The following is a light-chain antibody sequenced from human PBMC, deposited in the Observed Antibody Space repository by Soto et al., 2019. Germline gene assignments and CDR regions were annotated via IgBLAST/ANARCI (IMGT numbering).Light chain of an antibody. CDR3: SSYTSSNTHV. CDR1: SSDIGSYNY. J-gene: IGLJ3*02. Sequence: QSALTQPASVSGSPGQSITISCTGASSDIGSYNYVSWYQQHPGKAPKLIIYDVSNRPSGVSNRFSGSKSGNTASLTISELHTEDEAAYYCSSYTSSNTHVFGGGTQLTVL. CDR2: DVS. V-gene: IGLV2-14*03.